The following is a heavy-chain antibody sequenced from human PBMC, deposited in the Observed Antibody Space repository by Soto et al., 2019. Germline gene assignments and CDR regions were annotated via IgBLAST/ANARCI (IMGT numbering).Heavy chain of an antibody. CDR2: ISGSGGST. D-gene: IGHD2-2*01. Sequence: GGSLRLSCAASGFTFSSYAMSWVRQAPGKGLEWVSAISGSGGSTYYADSVKGRFTISRDNSKNTLYLQKNSLRAEDTAVYYCAKGGCSSTSCYAHWGGWNDVDYWGQGTLVTVSS. V-gene: IGHV3-23*01. CDR1: GFTFSSYA. J-gene: IGHJ4*02. CDR3: AKGGCSSTSCYAHWGGWNDVDY.